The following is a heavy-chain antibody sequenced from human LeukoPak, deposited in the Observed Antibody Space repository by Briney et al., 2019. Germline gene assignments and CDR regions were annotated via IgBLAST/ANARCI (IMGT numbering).Heavy chain of an antibody. D-gene: IGHD5-24*01. CDR1: GFTFSSYG. V-gene: IGHV3-30*18. CDR2: KSYDGSNK. CDR3: AKDSEMATINSFAY. J-gene: IGHJ4*02. Sequence: GGSLRLSCAGSGFTFSSYGMHWVRQAPGKGLEWVAVKSYDGSNKYYADSVKGRFTISRDNSKNTLYLQMNSLRAEDTAVYYCAKDSEMATINSFAYWGQGTLVTVSS.